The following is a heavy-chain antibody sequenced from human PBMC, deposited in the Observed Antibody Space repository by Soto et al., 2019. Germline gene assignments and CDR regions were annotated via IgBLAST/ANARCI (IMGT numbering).Heavy chain of an antibody. CDR1: GCSISSRNL. Sequence: SDTLSLTCAVSGCSISSRNLCTWFRQPPGKGLEWIGEIYHTGGTNYNPSLKSRVTISVDKSKNHFSLSLSSVTAADTAVYYCARARANCGLYGMDVWVQGTTVT. V-gene: IGHV4-4*02. CDR2: IYHTGGT. CDR3: ARARANCGLYGMDV. D-gene: IGHD7-27*01. J-gene: IGHJ6*02.